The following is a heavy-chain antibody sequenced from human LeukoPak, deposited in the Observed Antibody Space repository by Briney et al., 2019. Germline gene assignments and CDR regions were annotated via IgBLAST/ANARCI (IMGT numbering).Heavy chain of an antibody. J-gene: IGHJ5*02. CDR1: GGSISSYY. CDR3: ARKVDTATLFDP. CDR2: IYYSGST. Sequence: SETLSLTCTVSGGSISSYYWSWIRQPPGKGLEWIGYIYYSGSTNYNPSLKSRVTISVDTSKNQFSLKLSSVTAADTAVYYCARKVDTATLFDPWGQGTLVTVSS. D-gene: IGHD5-18*01. V-gene: IGHV4-59*01.